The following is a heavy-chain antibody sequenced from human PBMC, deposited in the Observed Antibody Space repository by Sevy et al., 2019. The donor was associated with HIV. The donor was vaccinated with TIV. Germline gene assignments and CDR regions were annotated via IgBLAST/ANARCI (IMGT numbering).Heavy chain of an antibody. Sequence: GGSLRLPCAASGFTFSSYWMSWVRQAPGKGLEWVANIKQDGSEKYYVDSVKGRFTISRDNAKNSLYLQMNSLRAEDTAVYYCARDAYYYDSSGYSDFDYWGQGTLVTVSS. CDR3: ARDAYYYDSSGYSDFDY. CDR2: IKQDGSEK. CDR1: GFTFSSYW. D-gene: IGHD3-22*01. V-gene: IGHV3-7*01. J-gene: IGHJ4*02.